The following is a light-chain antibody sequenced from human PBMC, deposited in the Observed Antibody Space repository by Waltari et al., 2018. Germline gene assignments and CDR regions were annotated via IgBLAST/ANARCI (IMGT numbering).Light chain of an antibody. Sequence: QSVLTQPPSVSAAPGQTVTISCSGSSSNVGKNFVSWYQQIPGPAPTLVIYETHKRPTGIPDRYSGSKSGTTATLAIAGLQTGDEADYYCGTWDSSLSAWVFGGGTKLTVL. CDR2: ETH. CDR1: SSNVGKNF. J-gene: IGLJ3*02. CDR3: GTWDSSLSAWV. V-gene: IGLV1-51*02.